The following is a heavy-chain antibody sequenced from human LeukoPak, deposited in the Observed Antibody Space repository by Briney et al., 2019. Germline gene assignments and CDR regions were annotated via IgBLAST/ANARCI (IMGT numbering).Heavy chain of an antibody. CDR3: ARDSSYYGSGSFSD. V-gene: IGHV3-21*01. Sequence: PGGSLRLSCAASGFTFSTYNMNWVRQAPGKGPEWVSSISTSSNYIYYADSVKGRFTISRDNAKNSLYLQMNSLRAEDTAVYYCARDSSYYGSGSFSDWGQGTLVTVSS. D-gene: IGHD3-10*01. CDR1: GFTFSTYN. CDR2: ISTSSNYI. J-gene: IGHJ4*02.